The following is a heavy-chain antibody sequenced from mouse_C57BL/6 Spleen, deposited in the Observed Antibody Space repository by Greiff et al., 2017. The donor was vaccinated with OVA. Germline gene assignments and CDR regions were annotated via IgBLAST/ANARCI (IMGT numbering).Heavy chain of an antibody. CDR3: TTRGSSLAWFAY. Sequence: VQLKESGAELVRPGASVKLSCTASGFNIKDYYMHWVKQRPEQGLEWIGRIDPEDGDTEYAPQFQGKATMTADTSSNTAYLQLSSLTSEDTAVYYCTTRGSSLAWFAYWGQGTLVTVSA. CDR1: GFNIKDYY. CDR2: IDPEDGDT. V-gene: IGHV14-1*01. D-gene: IGHD1-1*01. J-gene: IGHJ3*01.